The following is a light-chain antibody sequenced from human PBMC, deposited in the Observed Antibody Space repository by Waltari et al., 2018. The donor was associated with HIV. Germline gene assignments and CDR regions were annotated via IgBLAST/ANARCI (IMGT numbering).Light chain of an antibody. Sequence: EIVMTQSPATLSVSPGASATLSCRASQSVSSNLAWYQQKPCQATMLLIYGASTRATGIPVRFSCSGFVTEFTLTISSLLSEDFAVFYCQHYNICPRTFGQGTNVEIK. V-gene: IGKV3-15*01. CDR1: QSVSSN. CDR3: QHYNICPRT. CDR2: GAS. J-gene: IGKJ1*01.